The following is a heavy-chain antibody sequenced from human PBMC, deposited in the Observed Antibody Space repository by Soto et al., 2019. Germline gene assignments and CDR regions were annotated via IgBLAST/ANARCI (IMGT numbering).Heavy chain of an antibody. Sequence: GASVKVSCKASGYTFTGYYMHWVRQAPGQGLEWMGWINPNSGGTNYAQKFQGRVTMTRDTSISTAYMELSRLRSDDTAVYYCARDRGLTIAAAGTYYYYGMDVWGQGPTVTVSS. V-gene: IGHV1-2*02. CDR2: INPNSGGT. J-gene: IGHJ6*02. CDR1: GYTFTGYY. CDR3: ARDRGLTIAAAGTYYYYGMDV. D-gene: IGHD6-13*01.